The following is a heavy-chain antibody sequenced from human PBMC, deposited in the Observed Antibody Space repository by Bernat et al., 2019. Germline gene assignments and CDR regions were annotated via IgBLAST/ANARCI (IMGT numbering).Heavy chain of an antibody. CDR2: ISYDGSNK. CDR1: GFTFSSYG. V-gene: IGHV3-33*05. CDR3: AKVGDGYNFDY. D-gene: IGHD5-24*01. Sequence: QVQLVESGGGVVQPGRSLRLSCAASGFTFSSYGMHWVRQAPGKGLEWVAVISYDGSNKYYADSVKGRFTISRDNSKNTLYLQMNSLRAEDTAVYYCAKVGDGYNFDYWGQGTLVTVSS. J-gene: IGHJ4*02.